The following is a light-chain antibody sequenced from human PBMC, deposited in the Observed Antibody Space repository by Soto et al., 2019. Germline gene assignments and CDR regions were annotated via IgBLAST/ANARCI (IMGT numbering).Light chain of an antibody. CDR1: QGISSY. CDR3: QQYETFSGT. V-gene: IGKV1-9*01. CDR2: AAS. J-gene: IGKJ1*01. Sequence: IQLTQSPSSLSASVGDRATISCRASQGISSYLAWYQQKPGKAPKLLIYAASTLQSGVPSRFSGSGSGTKFTLTIASLQPDDFATYYCQQYETFSGTFGPGTKVDIK.